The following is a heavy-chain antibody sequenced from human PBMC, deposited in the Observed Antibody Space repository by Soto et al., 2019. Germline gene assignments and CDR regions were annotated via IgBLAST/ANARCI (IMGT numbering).Heavy chain of an antibody. J-gene: IGHJ4*02. D-gene: IGHD6-13*01. Sequence: EVQLLESGGGLVQPGGSLRLSCAASGFTFSSYAMSWVRQAPGKGLEWVSAISGSGGSTYYAASVKGRFSIYRDNSKNTLYLQMNSLRAEDTAVYYCAYSSTPFDYWGQGTLVTVSS. V-gene: IGHV3-23*01. CDR1: GFTFSSYA. CDR3: AYSSTPFDY. CDR2: ISGSGGST.